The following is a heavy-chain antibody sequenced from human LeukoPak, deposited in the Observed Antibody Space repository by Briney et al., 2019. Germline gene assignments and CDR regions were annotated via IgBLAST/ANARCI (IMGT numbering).Heavy chain of an antibody. V-gene: IGHV3-23*01. CDR1: GFSFSSYA. Sequence: GGSLRLSCAASGFSFSSYAMSWARQAPGKGLEWVSVISGSGSSTYYVDPVKGRFTISRDNSKNTLYLQMNSLRAEDTAVYYCAKGQYSSGFSYNWFDPWGQGTLVTVSS. CDR2: ISGSGSST. D-gene: IGHD6-19*01. J-gene: IGHJ5*02. CDR3: AKGQYSSGFSYNWFDP.